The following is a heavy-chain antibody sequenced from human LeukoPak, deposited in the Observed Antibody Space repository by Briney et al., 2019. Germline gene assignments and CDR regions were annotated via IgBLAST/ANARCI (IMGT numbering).Heavy chain of an antibody. CDR3: TRDRLFDC. J-gene: IGHJ4*02. CDR1: GFTFRSYS. CDR2: ISSSSSYI. V-gene: IGHV3-21*06. D-gene: IGHD6-6*01. Sequence: GGSLRLSCAASGFTFRSYSMKWVRQAPGKGLEWVSSISSSSSYIYYADSVKGRFTISRDNAKNLLYLQMNSLRAEDTAVYYCTRDRLFDCWGQGTLVTVSS.